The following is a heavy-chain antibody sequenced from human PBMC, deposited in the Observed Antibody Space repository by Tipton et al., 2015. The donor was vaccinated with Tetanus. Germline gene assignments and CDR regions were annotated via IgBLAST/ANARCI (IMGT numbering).Heavy chain of an antibody. Sequence: GLVKPSQTLSLTCTVSGGSISSSSYYWSWIRQSPGKGLEWIAYISSSGRTNYNPSLMSRVTMSVDTSKNQFSLRLSSATAADTAVYYCAGVLRSESVGWFDPWGQGTLVTVSS. J-gene: IGHJ5*02. CDR3: AGVLRSESVGWFDP. D-gene: IGHD3-3*01. CDR1: GGSISSSSYY. V-gene: IGHV4-61*02. CDR2: ISSSGRT.